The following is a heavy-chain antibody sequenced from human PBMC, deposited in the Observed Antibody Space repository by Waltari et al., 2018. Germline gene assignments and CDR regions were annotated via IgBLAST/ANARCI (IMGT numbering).Heavy chain of an antibody. CDR2: ISSSSNYI. V-gene: IGHV3-21*01. CDR3: ARDSSILDY. CDR1: GFTFSIHS. D-gene: IGHD3-3*02. Sequence: EVQLVESGGGLVKPGGSLRLSCAASGFTFSIHSMNWVRQAPGKGLEWVSSISSSSNYIYYADSVKGRFTISRDNAKNSLYLQMNSLRADDTAVYYCARDSSILDYWGQGTLVTVSS. J-gene: IGHJ4*02.